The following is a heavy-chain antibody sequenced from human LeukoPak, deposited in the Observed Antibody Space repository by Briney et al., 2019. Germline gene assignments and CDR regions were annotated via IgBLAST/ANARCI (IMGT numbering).Heavy chain of an antibody. J-gene: IGHJ4*02. D-gene: IGHD5-18*01. CDR3: AKDLGYSYGHGDY. CDR2: ISGSGGST. V-gene: IGHV3-23*01. Sequence: GGSLRLSCAASGFTFSSYAMSWVRQAPGRGLEWVSAISGSGGSTYYADSVKGRFTISRDNSKNTLYLQMNSLRAEDTAVYYCAKDLGYSYGHGDYWGQGTLVTVSS. CDR1: GFTFSSYA.